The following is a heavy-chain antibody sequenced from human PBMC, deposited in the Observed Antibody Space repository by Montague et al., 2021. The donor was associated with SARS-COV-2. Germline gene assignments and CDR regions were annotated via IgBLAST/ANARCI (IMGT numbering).Heavy chain of an antibody. CDR3: TTYSGNYLSFGF. CDR1: GFTFSDSA. J-gene: IGHJ4*02. D-gene: IGHD1-26*01. V-gene: IGHV3-73*01. CDR2: IRSKSNNYAT. Sequence: SLRLSWAASGFTFSDSAMHWVRQASGKGLEWVGRIRSKSNNYATAFSPSLKGRFTISRDDSKNAAYLQMNSLKPEDTAVYYCTTYSGNYLSFGFWGQGTLVAASS.